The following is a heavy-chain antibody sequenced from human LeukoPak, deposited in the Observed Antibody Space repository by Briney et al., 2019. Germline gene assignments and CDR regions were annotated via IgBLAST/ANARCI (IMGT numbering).Heavy chain of an antibody. V-gene: IGHV3-30*18. J-gene: IGHJ4*02. CDR3: AKENDFVY. Sequence: GRALRLSCAASGFTFSNYDMHWVRQAPGKGLEWVAVISYDGTNKYYADSVKGRFTISRDNSKSTLYLQMNSLRAEDTAVYYCAKENDFVYWGQGTLVTVSS. CDR2: ISYDGTNK. D-gene: IGHD3-3*01. CDR1: GFTFSNYD.